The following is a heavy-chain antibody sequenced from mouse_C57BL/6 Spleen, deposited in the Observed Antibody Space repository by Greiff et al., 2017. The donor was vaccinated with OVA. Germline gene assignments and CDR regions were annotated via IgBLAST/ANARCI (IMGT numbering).Heavy chain of an antibody. CDR2: IYPGSGNT. V-gene: IGHV1-66*01. CDR1: GYSFTSYY. D-gene: IGHD1-1*01. J-gene: IGHJ3*01. CDR3: ARAITTVPWFAY. Sequence: VQLQQSGPELVKPGASVKISCKASGYSFTSYYIHWVKQRPGQGLVWIGWIYPGSGNTKYNEEFKGKATLTADTSSSTAYMHLSSLTSEDSAVYYCARAITTVPWFAYWGQGTLVTVSA.